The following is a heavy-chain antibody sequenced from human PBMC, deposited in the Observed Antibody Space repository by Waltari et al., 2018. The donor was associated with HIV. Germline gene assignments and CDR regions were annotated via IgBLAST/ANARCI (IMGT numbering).Heavy chain of an antibody. V-gene: IGHV4-4*07. CDR1: GVSINNDY. J-gene: IGHJ5*02. D-gene: IGHD4-17*01. Sequence: QVLLQESGPGLVTPSETLSLTCTVSGVSINNDYWSWTRQPAGTGMEWIGRIYSSGNTNYNPSLKSRLSMSVDTSKNQFSLILTSVTAADTAVYYCARAWTTVTGGWFDPWGQGTLVIVSS. CDR3: ARAWTTVTGGWFDP. CDR2: IYSSGNT.